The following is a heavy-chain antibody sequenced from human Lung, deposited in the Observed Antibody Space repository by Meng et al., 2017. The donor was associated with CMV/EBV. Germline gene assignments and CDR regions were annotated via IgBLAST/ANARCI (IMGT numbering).Heavy chain of an antibody. CDR3: ARPTAGYYYYYGMDV. Sequence: GESLKISCAASGFTFSSYAMHWVRQAPGKGLEWVAVISYDGSNKYYADSVKGRFTISRDNSKNTLYLQMNSLRAEDTAVYYCARPTAGYYYYYGMDVWGQGTTVXVSS. D-gene: IGHD6-13*01. CDR1: GFTFSSYA. V-gene: IGHV3-30-3*01. J-gene: IGHJ6*02. CDR2: ISYDGSNK.